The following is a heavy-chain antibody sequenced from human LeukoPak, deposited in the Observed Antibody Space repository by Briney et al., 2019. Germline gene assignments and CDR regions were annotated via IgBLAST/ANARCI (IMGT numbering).Heavy chain of an antibody. CDR2: ISGDGDIT. CDR1: GFTFSSYA. CDR3: AKDPKGGPHYYYMDV. J-gene: IGHJ6*03. V-gene: IGHV3-23*01. Sequence: GGSLRLSCAASGFTFSSYAMSWVRQAPGKGLEWVSAISGDGDITYYADSVKGRFTISRDNSRNTLYLQMNSLRAEDTAVYYCAKDPKGGPHYYYMDVWGKGTTVTVSS. D-gene: IGHD3-16*01.